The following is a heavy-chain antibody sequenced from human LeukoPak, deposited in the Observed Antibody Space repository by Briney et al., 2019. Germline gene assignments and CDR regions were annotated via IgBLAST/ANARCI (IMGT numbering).Heavy chain of an antibody. CDR3: ASDYSSSPALWY. D-gene: IGHD6-13*01. Sequence: GGSLRLSCAASGFTFISYWLTWVRQAPGKGLEWVANIKQDGSEKYYVGSVKGRFTISRDNAKNSLYLQMNSLRAEDTPVYYCASDYSSSPALWYWGQGTLVTVSS. CDR2: IKQDGSEK. J-gene: IGHJ4*02. CDR1: GFTFISYW. V-gene: IGHV3-7*01.